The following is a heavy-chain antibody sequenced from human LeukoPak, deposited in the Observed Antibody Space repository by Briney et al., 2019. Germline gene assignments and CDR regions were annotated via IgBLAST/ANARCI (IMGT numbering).Heavy chain of an antibody. Sequence: GASVKVSCKASGGTFSSYAISWVRQAPGQGLEWMGRIIPILGIANYAQKFQGRVTITADKSTSTAYIELSSLRSEDTAVYYCARGMDGFDYWGQGTLVTVSS. CDR1: GGTFSSYA. V-gene: IGHV1-69*04. J-gene: IGHJ4*02. CDR2: IIPILGIA. D-gene: IGHD2-2*03. CDR3: ARGMDGFDY.